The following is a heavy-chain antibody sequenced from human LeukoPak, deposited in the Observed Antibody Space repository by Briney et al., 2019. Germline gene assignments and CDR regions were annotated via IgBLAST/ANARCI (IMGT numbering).Heavy chain of an antibody. V-gene: IGHV1-8*02. CDR2: MNPNSGNT. D-gene: IGHD3-22*01. CDR1: GYTFTSYG. CDR3: ARASRYYDSSGYYFGY. J-gene: IGHJ4*02. Sequence: ASVKVSCKASGYTFTSYGISWVRQAPGQGLEWMGWMNPNSGNTGYAQKFQGRVTMTRNTSISTAYMELSSLRSEDTAVYYCARASRYYDSSGYYFGYWGQGTLVTVSS.